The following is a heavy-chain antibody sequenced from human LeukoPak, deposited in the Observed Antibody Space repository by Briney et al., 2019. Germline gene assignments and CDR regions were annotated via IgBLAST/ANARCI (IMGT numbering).Heavy chain of an antibody. V-gene: IGHV3-48*01. J-gene: IGHJ4*02. CDR3: ARGHLGWLLYRY. CDR2: TSGSSNTI. Sequence: GGSLRLSCAASGFTFSSYSMSWVRQAPGKGLEWVSSTSGSSNTIYYADSVKGRFTISRDNVKNSLYLQMNSLRAEDTAVYYCARGHLGWLLYRYWGQGTLVTVSS. D-gene: IGHD3-3*01. CDR1: GFTFSSYS.